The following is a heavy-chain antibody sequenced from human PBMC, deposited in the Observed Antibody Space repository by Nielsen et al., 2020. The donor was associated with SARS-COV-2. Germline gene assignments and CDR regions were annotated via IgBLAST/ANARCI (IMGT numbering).Heavy chain of an antibody. V-gene: IGHV3-33*08. CDR1: GLTVSVNY. CDR2: IWYDGSNK. Sequence: GESLKISCVASGLTVSVNYMSWVRQAPGKGLEWVAVIWYDGSNKYYADSVKGRFTISRDNSKNTLYLQMNSLRAEDTAVYYCARDIALFDTAMNQYWGQGTLVTVSS. D-gene: IGHD5-18*01. CDR3: ARDIALFDTAMNQY. J-gene: IGHJ4*02.